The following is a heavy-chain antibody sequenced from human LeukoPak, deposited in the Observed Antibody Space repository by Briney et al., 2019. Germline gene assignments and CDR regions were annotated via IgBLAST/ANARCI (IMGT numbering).Heavy chain of an antibody. CDR2: INHSGGT. V-gene: IGHV4-34*01. J-gene: IGHJ4*02. D-gene: IGHD3-3*01. CDR1: GGSFSGYY. CDR3: ARSTDFWSGFFDY. Sequence: SETLSLTCAVYGGSFSGYYWSWIRQPPGKGLEWIGEINHSGGTNSNPSLKSRVTMSVDTSKNQFSLNLSSVTAADTAVYYCARSTDFWSGFFDYWGQGNLVTVSS.